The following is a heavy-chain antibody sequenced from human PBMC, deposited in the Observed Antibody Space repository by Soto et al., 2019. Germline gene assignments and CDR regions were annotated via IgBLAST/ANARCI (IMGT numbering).Heavy chain of an antibody. CDR2: ISGSGGST. J-gene: IGHJ6*02. D-gene: IGHD5-18*01. Sequence: GGSLRLSCAASGFTFSSYAMSWVRQAPGKGLEWVSAISGSGGSTYYADSVKGRFTISRDNAKNTLYLQMNSLRAEDTAVYYCVTAMVPYYYYYGMDVWGQGTTVTV. CDR3: VTAMVPYYYYYGMDV. V-gene: IGHV3-23*01. CDR1: GFTFSSYA.